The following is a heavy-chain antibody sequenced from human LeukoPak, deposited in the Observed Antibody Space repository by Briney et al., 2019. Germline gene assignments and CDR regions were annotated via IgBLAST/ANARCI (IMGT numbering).Heavy chain of an antibody. V-gene: IGHV3-7*01. J-gene: IGHJ4*02. CDR3: ARVLDNSSSKYQAIAY. CDR1: GFTFSNFW. D-gene: IGHD6-6*01. Sequence: GGSLRLSCVVSGFTFSNFWMTWVRQATGKGLEWVANIKQDSSERNYVDSVKGRFTISRDNAKNSLYLQLSALRAEDTAVYYCARVLDNSSSKYQAIAYWGQGTLVTVSS. CDR2: IKQDSSER.